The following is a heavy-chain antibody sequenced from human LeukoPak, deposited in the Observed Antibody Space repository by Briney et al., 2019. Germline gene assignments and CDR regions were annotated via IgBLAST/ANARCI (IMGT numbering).Heavy chain of an antibody. J-gene: IGHJ3*02. V-gene: IGHV1-18*01. CDR1: GYTFTSFG. Sequence: ASVKASCKASGYTFTSFGISWVRQAPGQGLEWMGWISAYNGNTNYAQKLQGRVTMTTDTSTSTAYMELRSLRSDDTAVYYCAREGYYDILTGYYKEDDAFDIWGQGTMVTVSS. CDR3: AREGYYDILTGYYKEDDAFDI. D-gene: IGHD3-9*01. CDR2: ISAYNGNT.